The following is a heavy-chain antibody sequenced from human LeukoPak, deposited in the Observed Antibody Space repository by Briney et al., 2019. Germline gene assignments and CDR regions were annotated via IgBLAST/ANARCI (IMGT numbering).Heavy chain of an antibody. J-gene: IGHJ5*02. CDR1: GFTFSSYA. D-gene: IGHD1-26*01. Sequence: GGSLRLSCAASGFTFSSYAMNWVRQAPGKGLEWVSSISSSSSYIYYADSVKGRFTISRDNDKNSLYLQMNSLRAEDTAVYYCARDGDSGSYSWFDPWGQGTLVTVSS. V-gene: IGHV3-21*01. CDR2: ISSSSSYI. CDR3: ARDGDSGSYSWFDP.